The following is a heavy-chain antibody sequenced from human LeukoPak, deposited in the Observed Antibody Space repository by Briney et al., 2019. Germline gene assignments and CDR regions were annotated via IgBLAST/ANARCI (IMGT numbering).Heavy chain of an antibody. CDR1: GGSISSGSYY. CDR3: ARERRITMVRGVIIKEGNWFDP. Sequence: SQTLSLTCTVSGGSISSGSYYWSWIRQPAGKGLGWIGRIYTSGSTNYNSSLKSRVTISVDTSKNQFSLKLSSVTAADTAVYYCARERRITMVRGVIIKEGNWFDPWGQGTLVTVSS. D-gene: IGHD3-10*01. V-gene: IGHV4-61*02. CDR2: IYTSGST. J-gene: IGHJ5*02.